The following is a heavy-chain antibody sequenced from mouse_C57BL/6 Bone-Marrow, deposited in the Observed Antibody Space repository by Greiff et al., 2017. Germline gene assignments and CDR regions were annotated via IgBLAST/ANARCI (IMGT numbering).Heavy chain of an antibody. CDR3: ARRAYGSIWYFDV. V-gene: IGHV1-7*01. CDR2: INPSSGYT. D-gene: IGHD1-1*01. CDR1: GYTFTSYW. J-gene: IGHJ1*03. Sequence: VQVVESGAELAKPGASVKLSCKASGYTFTSYWMHWVKQRPGQGLEWIGYINPSSGYTKYNQKFKDKATLTADKSSSTAYMQLSSLTYEDSAVYDCARRAYGSIWYFDVWGTGTTVTVSS.